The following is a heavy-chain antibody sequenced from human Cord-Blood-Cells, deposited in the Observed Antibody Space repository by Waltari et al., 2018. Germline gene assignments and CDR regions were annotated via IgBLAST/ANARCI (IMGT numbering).Heavy chain of an antibody. J-gene: IGHJ2*01. D-gene: IGHD1-26*01. Sequence: QVQLVQSGAEVKKHGSSVKVSCKASGGNFSSYAFSWVRQAPGHGLEWLGVISPIFGTANYAQKCQGRVTITADESTSTAYMELSSLRSEDTAVYYCVRRDAGIYWYFDLWGRGTLVTVSS. CDR2: ISPIFGTA. V-gene: IGHV1-69*01. CDR3: VRRDAGIYWYFDL. CDR1: GGNFSSYA.